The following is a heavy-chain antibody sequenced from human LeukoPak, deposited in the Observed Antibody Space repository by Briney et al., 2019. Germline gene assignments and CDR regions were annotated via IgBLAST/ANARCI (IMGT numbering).Heavy chain of an antibody. V-gene: IGHV3-23*01. J-gene: IGHJ3*02. CDR2: IGDSGVST. D-gene: IGHD6-19*01. Sequence: PGGSLRLSCAASGFTFSTYAMNWVRQAPGKGPEWVSGIGDSGVSTFYADSVKGRFAISRENSKNTLYLRMNSLRVEDTAVYYCAKDVQWLANAFDIWGPGTMVTVSS. CDR3: AKDVQWLANAFDI. CDR1: GFTFSTYA.